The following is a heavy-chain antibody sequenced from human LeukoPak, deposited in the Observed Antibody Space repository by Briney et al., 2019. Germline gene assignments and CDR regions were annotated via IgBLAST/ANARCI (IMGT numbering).Heavy chain of an antibody. D-gene: IGHD6-13*01. V-gene: IGHV3-11*05. J-gene: IGHJ4*02. CDR3: AGARGSSWADFDY. Sequence: GGSLRLSFAASGFTFSDYYMSWIRQAPGKGLEWVSYISSSSSYTNYADSVKGRFTISRDNAKNSLYLQMNSLRAEDTAVYYCAGARGSSWADFDYWGQGTLVTVSS. CDR2: ISSSSSYT. CDR1: GFTFSDYY.